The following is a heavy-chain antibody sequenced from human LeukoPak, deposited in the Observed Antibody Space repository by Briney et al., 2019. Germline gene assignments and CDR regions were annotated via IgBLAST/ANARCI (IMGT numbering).Heavy chain of an antibody. J-gene: IGHJ5*02. CDR1: GYTFTRYD. CDR2: MNPNSGNT. CDR3: ARGLRGAGKNWFVP. Sequence: ASVKVSCKASGYTFTRYDMNWVRQATGQGLEWMGWMNPNSGNTGYAQKFQGRVTMTRNTSISTASMELSSLRSEDTALYYCARGLRGAGKNWFVPWGQGTLVTVSS. V-gene: IGHV1-8*01. D-gene: IGHD3-10*01.